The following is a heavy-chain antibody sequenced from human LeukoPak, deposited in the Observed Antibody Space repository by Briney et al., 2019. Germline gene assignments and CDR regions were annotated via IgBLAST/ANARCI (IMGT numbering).Heavy chain of an antibody. CDR1: GFTFGDYG. V-gene: IGHV3-20*04. Sequence: GGSLRLSCEASGFTFGDYGMSWVRHAPGKGLEWVSGINWNGGSTGYVDSVKGRFIISRDNVRNSLFLQMNSLRAEDTAVYYCTRRPIAATAYYFDYWGQGTLVTVSS. CDR2: INWNGGST. J-gene: IGHJ4*02. CDR3: TRRPIAATAYYFDY. D-gene: IGHD6-6*01.